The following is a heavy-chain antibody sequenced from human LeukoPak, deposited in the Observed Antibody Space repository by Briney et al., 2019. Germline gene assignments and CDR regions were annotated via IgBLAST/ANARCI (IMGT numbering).Heavy chain of an antibody. D-gene: IGHD3-10*01. Sequence: GESLKISCKGSGYSFTNYSIAWVRQMPGRGLGWMGIIYPGDSQTTYSPSFQGQVPTPVNKSNSTAYLQWSSLKASDTAMYYCAQQGAYGSGTYGGFDYWGQGTLVTVSS. CDR2: IYPGDSQT. CDR1: GYSFTNYS. V-gene: IGHV5-51*01. J-gene: IGHJ4*02. CDR3: AQQGAYGSGTYGGFDY.